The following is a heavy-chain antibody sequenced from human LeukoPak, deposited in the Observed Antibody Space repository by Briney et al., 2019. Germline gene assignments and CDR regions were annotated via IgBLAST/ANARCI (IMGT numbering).Heavy chain of an antibody. CDR2: INPNSGGT. V-gene: IGHV1-2*04. CDR3: ARVVDYGSGYYGMDV. J-gene: IGHJ6*02. CDR1: GYTFTGYY. Sequence: ASVKVSCKASGYTFTGYYMHWVRQAPGQGLEWMGWINPNSGGTNYAQKFQDWVTMTRDTSISTAYMELSRLRSDDTAVYYCARVVDYGSGYYGMDVWGQGTTVTVSS. D-gene: IGHD3-10*01.